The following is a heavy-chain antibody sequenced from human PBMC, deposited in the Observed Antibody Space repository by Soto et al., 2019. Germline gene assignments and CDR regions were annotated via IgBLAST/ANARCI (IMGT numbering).Heavy chain of an antibody. CDR1: GGSISSGGYY. V-gene: IGHV4-31*03. CDR3: ARVGLGAPYYRGMDV. D-gene: IGHD3-16*01. CDR2: IYYSGST. J-gene: IGHJ6*02. Sequence: PSETLSLTCTVSGGSISSGGYYWSWIRQHPGKGLEWIGYIYYSGSTYYNPSLKSRVTISVDTSKNQFSLKLSSVTAADTAVYYCARVGLGAPYYRGMDVWGQGTTVTVSS.